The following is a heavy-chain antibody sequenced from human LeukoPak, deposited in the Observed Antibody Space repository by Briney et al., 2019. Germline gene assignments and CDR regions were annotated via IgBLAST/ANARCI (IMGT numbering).Heavy chain of an antibody. CDR3: ARAPEYGLYYFDY. V-gene: IGHV4-59*12. CDR1: GGSISSYY. J-gene: IGHJ4*02. Sequence: SETLSLTCTVSGGSISSYYWSWIRQPPGKGLEWIGYIYYSGSTNYNPSLKSRVTISVDTSKNQFSLKLTSVTAADTAVYYCARAPEYGLYYFDYWGQGTLVTVSS. CDR2: IYYSGST. D-gene: IGHD1-14*01.